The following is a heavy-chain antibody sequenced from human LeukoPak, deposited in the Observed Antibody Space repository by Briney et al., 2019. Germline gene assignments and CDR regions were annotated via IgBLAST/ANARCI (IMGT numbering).Heavy chain of an antibody. Sequence: GGSLRLSCAASGFTFSSFWMTWVRQAPGKGLEWVANIRQDGSEKYYVDSVRGRFTISRDNATNSLYLQMNSLRAEDTAVYYCARDLNYFDYWGQGTLVTVSS. CDR3: ARDLNYFDY. J-gene: IGHJ4*02. CDR2: IRQDGSEK. CDR1: GFTFSSFW. V-gene: IGHV3-7*01.